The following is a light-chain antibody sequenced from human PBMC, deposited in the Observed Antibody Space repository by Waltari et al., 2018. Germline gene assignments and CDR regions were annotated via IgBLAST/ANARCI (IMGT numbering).Light chain of an antibody. J-gene: IGKJ3*01. Sequence: DIHLTQSPSPLSASVGDRLTITCRASQVISNSLTWYQQKPGKAPRLLVYAGSTLQSGVPSRFSGSGSGTEFTLTINSLQPEDFATYYCLHHKSYPFTFGPGTKVNIK. V-gene: IGKV1-9*01. CDR1: QVISNS. CDR3: LHHKSYPFT. CDR2: AGS.